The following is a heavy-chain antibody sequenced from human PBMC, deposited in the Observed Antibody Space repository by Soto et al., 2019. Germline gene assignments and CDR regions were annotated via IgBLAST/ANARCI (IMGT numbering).Heavy chain of an antibody. V-gene: IGHV3-49*04. D-gene: IGHD3-22*01. CDR2: IRSKAYGGTT. Sequence: GGSLRLSCTASGFTFGDYAMSWVRQAPGKGLEWVGFIRSKAYGGTTEYAASVKGSFTISRDNAKNSLYLQMNSLRAEDTAVYYCARDSLNYYDSSGYYYRWGHGTLVTVSS. CDR1: GFTFGDYA. J-gene: IGHJ5*02. CDR3: ARDSLNYYDSSGYYYR.